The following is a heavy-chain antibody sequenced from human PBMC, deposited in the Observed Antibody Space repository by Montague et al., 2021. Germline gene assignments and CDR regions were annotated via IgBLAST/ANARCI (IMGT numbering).Heavy chain of an antibody. V-gene: IGHV4-31*03. D-gene: IGHD2-15*01. J-gene: IGHJ4*02. Sequence: TLSLTCSVSGGSISSGGFYWSWIRQQPGKGPEWIGSIYDSGSTNYNPSLKSRLTLSSDTSKNHVSLRLTSVTAAETAVYYCARSGGYCSGGRCDTFDYWGQGTLVTVSS. CDR3: ARSGGYCSGGRCDTFDY. CDR2: IYDSGST. CDR1: GGSISSGGFY.